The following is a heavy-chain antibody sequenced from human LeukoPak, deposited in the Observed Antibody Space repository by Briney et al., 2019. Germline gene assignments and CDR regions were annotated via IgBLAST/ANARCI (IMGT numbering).Heavy chain of an antibody. D-gene: IGHD3-10*01. CDR1: GYSITSAYY. Sequence: PSETLSLTCTVSGYSITSAYYWGWIRQSPGKGLAWIGSIYHSGSSYYNPSLKSRVTISVDTSKNHFSLKLTSVTAADTAVYYCARDGGLLWFGEPGAFDIWGQGTMVTVSS. CDR3: ARDGGLLWFGEPGAFDI. J-gene: IGHJ3*02. V-gene: IGHV4-38-2*02. CDR2: IYHSGSS.